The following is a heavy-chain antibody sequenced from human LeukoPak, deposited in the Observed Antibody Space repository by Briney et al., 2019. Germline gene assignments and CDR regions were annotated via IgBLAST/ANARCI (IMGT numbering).Heavy chain of an antibody. CDR3: AKLAYCGGDCYTWYFDY. V-gene: IGHV3-23*01. D-gene: IGHD2-21*02. J-gene: IGHJ4*02. Sequence: GGRDNTYYAGSVKGRFTISRDNSKNTLYLQMNSLRAEDTAVYYCAKLAYCGGDCYTWYFDYWGQGTLVTVSS. CDR2: GGRDNT.